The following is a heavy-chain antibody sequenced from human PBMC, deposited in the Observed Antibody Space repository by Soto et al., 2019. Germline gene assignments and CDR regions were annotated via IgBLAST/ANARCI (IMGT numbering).Heavy chain of an antibody. CDR3: ARGYYISSWRVVDY. D-gene: IGHD6-13*01. V-gene: IGHV1-2*02. Sequence: QVQLVQSGADVKKPGASVKVSCKTSGYTFSGYFMHWLRQAPGQGLEWMGWMNPNSGGTDYAQNFQGRVSMTWDTSISTAYMELSRLRSDDTAIYDCARGYYISSWRVVDYWGQGTLFTVSS. J-gene: IGHJ4*02. CDR2: MNPNSGGT. CDR1: GYTFSGYF.